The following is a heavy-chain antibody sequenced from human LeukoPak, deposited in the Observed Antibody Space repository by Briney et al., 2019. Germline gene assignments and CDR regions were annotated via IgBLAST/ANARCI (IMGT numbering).Heavy chain of an antibody. J-gene: IGHJ4*02. CDR2: INHSGST. D-gene: IGHD6-13*01. CDR3: ARGFYSSSWYFSPKFDY. Sequence: SETLSLTCAVYGGSFSGYYWSWIRQPPGKGLEWIGEINHSGSTNYNPSLKSRVTISVDTSKNQFSLKLSSVIAADTAVYYCARGFYSSSWYFSPKFDYWGQGTLVTVSS. V-gene: IGHV4-34*01. CDR1: GGSFSGYY.